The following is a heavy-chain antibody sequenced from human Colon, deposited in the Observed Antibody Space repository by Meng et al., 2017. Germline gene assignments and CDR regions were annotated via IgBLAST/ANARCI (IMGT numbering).Heavy chain of an antibody. J-gene: IGHJ3*02. D-gene: IGHD3-22*01. CDR1: GFTFSSYW. V-gene: IGHV3-7*01. CDR3: ARAYYYDSSGYYDDAFDI. Sequence: EGSLRLSCAASGFTFSSYWMSWVRQAPGKGLEWVANIKQDGSEKYYVDSVKGRFTISRDNAKNSLYLQMNSLRAEDTAVYYCARAYYYDSSGYYDDAFDIWGQGTMVTVSS. CDR2: IKQDGSEK.